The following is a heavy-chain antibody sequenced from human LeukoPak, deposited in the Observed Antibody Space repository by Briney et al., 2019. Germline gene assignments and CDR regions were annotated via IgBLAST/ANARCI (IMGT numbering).Heavy chain of an antibody. J-gene: IGHJ5*02. V-gene: IGHV4-39*01. CDR3: ARQWILITMVRGVMARWFDP. D-gene: IGHD3-10*01. Sequence: SETLSLTCTVSGGSISSSSYYWGWIRQPPGKGLEWIGSLYYSGSTYYNPSLKSRVTISVDTSKNQFSLKLSSVTAADTAVYYCARQWILITMVRGVMARWFDPLGQGTLVTVSS. CDR2: LYYSGST. CDR1: GGSISSSSYY.